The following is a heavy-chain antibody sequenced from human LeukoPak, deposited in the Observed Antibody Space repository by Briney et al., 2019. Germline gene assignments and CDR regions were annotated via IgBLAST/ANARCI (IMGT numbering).Heavy chain of an antibody. CDR2: MNPNSGNT. D-gene: IGHD2-2*01. J-gene: IGHJ6*03. CDR3: ARPRYCSSTSCYRNYYYMDV. V-gene: IGHV1-8*01. Sequence: ASVKVSCKASGYTFISYDIIWVRQATGQGLEWMGWMNPNSGNTGYAQKFQGRVTMTRNTSISTAYMELSSLRSEDTAVYYCARPRYCSSTSCYRNYYYMDVWGKGTTVTVSS. CDR1: GYTFISYD.